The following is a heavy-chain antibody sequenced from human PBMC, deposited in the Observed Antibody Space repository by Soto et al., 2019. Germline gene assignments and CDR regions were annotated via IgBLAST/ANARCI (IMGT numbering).Heavy chain of an antibody. CDR1: GGAISTYY. Sequence: KPSETLSLTCTVSGGAISTYYWTWIRHPAGKGLEWIGRIYSSGSTKYNPSLQSRVTMSLDTSNNQFSLRLTSVTAADTAVYYCARGQRFSDWFDPWGQGTLVTVSS. CDR3: ARGQRFSDWFDP. V-gene: IGHV4-4*07. D-gene: IGHD3-3*01. CDR2: IYSSGST. J-gene: IGHJ5*02.